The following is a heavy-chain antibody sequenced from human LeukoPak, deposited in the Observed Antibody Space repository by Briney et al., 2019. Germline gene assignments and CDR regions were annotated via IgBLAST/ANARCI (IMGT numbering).Heavy chain of an antibody. CDR3: VRVGDYYDSGGYQGFDY. CDR1: GFTFSSYT. J-gene: IGHJ4*02. V-gene: IGHV3-21*01. D-gene: IGHD3-22*01. Sequence: PGGSLRLSCAASGFTFSSYTMNWVRQAPGKGLEWVSSFSSSSYYIYYADSVKGRFTISRDNAKNSVYLQMNSLRDEDTAFYYCVRVGDYYDSGGYQGFDYWGQGTLVTVSS. CDR2: FSSSSYYI.